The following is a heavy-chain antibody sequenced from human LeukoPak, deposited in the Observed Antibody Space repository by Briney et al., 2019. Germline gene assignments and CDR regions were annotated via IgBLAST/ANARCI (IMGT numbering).Heavy chain of an antibody. J-gene: IGHJ4*02. CDR2: ISYDGSNK. CDR1: GFTFSSYA. CDR3: ARDVQALYYFDY. Sequence: PGGSLRLSCAASGFTFSSYAMHWVRQAPGKGLEWVAVISYDGSNKYYADSAKGRFTISRDNSKNTLYLQMNSLRAEDTAVYYCARDVQALYYFDYWGQGTLVTVSS. V-gene: IGHV3-30-3*01.